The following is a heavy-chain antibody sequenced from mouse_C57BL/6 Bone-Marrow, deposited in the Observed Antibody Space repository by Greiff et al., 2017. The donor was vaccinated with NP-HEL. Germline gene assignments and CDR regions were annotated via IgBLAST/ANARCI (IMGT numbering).Heavy chain of an antibody. CDR2: IDPSDSYT. V-gene: IGHV1-59*01. D-gene: IGHD2-3*01. CDR3: ATSYDGYPHWYFDV. J-gene: IGHJ1*03. Sequence: QVQLQQPGAELVRPGTSVKLSCKASGYTFTSYWMHWVKQRPGQGLEWIGVIDPSDSYTNYNQKFKGKATLTVDTSSSTAYMQLSSLTSEDSAVYYCATSYDGYPHWYFDVWGTGTTVTVSS. CDR1: GYTFTSYW.